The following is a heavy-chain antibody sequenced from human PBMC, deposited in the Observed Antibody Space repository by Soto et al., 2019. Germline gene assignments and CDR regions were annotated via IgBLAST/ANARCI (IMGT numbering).Heavy chain of an antibody. CDR1: GYTFTSYG. D-gene: IGHD2-15*01. CDR2: ISAYNGNT. Sequence: ASVKVSCKASGYTFTSYGISCVRQAPGQGLEWMGWISAYNGNTNYAQKLQGRVTMTTDTSTSTAYMELRSLRSDDTAVYYCATVYCSGGSCYSIDYWGQGTLVTVSS. V-gene: IGHV1-18*01. J-gene: IGHJ4*02. CDR3: ATVYCSGGSCYSIDY.